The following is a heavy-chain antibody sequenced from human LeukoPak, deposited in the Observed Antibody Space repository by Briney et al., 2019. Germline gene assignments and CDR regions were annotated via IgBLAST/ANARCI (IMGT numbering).Heavy chain of an antibody. CDR2: ISFDGTNT. CDR1: GFTFSSYG. Sequence: GRSLRLSGETSGFTFSSYGMHWVRQAPGKGLQWVAVISFDGTNTVYLDSVKGRFTISRDNSKNTLYLQMNSLTSEDTATYYCAKEKGWELLRSYIDFWGQGTLVTVYS. V-gene: IGHV3-30*18. D-gene: IGHD1-26*01. CDR3: AKEKGWELLRSYIDF. J-gene: IGHJ4*02.